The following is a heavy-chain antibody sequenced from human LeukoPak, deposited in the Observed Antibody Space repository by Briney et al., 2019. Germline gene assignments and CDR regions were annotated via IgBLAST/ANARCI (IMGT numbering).Heavy chain of an antibody. CDR3: ARLTTVTYYYYMDV. D-gene: IGHD4-17*01. J-gene: IGHJ6*03. V-gene: IGHV4-39*01. Sequence: PSETLSLTCTVSGGSISSSSYYWGSIRQAPGKGLEWIGSIYYSGSTYYNPSLKSRVTISVDTSKNQFSLKLSSVTAADTAVYYCARLTTVTYYYYMDVWGKGTTVTVSS. CDR1: GGSISSSSYY. CDR2: IYYSGST.